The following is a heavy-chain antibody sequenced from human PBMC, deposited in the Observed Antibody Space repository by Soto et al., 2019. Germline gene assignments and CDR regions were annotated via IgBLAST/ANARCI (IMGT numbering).Heavy chain of an antibody. CDR2: IRSRTYGGTT. Sequence: PGGSLRLSCAASGFTFSSYGIHWVRQAPGKGLEWVGFIRSRTYGGTTEYAASVKGRFTISRDDSKSIAYLQMNSLKTEDTAVYYCTVPPSRQGQWLVYWGQGTLVTVSS. J-gene: IGHJ4*02. CDR1: GFTFSSYG. V-gene: IGHV3-49*04. D-gene: IGHD6-19*01. CDR3: TVPPSRQGQWLVY.